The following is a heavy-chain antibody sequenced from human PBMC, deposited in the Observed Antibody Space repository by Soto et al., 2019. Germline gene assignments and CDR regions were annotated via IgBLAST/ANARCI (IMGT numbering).Heavy chain of an antibody. CDR2: ISAYNGNT. J-gene: IGHJ4*02. V-gene: IGHV1-18*01. CDR1: GYTFTSYG. Sequence: QVQLVQSGAEVKKPGASVKVSCKASGYTFTSYGISWVRQAPGQGLEWMGWISAYNGNTNYAQKLQGRVTMTTDTTTSTADMEVRSLRTADTAVYYCARESPPADYWGQGTLVTVSS. CDR3: ARESPPADY.